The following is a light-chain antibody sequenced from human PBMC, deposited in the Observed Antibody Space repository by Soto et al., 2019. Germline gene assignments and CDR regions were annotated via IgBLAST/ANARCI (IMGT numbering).Light chain of an antibody. CDR2: GAS. CDR1: QSVSSSY. J-gene: IGKJ4*01. CDR3: QQYGSSPGALT. Sequence: EIVLTQSPGTLSLSPGERATLSCRASQSVSSSYLAWYQQKPGQAPRLLIYGASSRATGIPDRFSGSGSGTDFTLTISRLEPEDFAVYYCQQYGSSPGALTFGGGTNVEIK. V-gene: IGKV3-20*01.